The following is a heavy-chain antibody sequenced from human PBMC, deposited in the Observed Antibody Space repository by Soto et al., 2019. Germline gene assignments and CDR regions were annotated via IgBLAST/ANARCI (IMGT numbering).Heavy chain of an antibody. Sequence: QVHLVESGGGVVQPGTSLRLSCAASGFTFSRYGMNWVRQAPGKGLEWVAAISYDGSNAYYVDAVKGRITISRDNAKNTLFLQMSSLSAEDTAVYYCAKVGQAGGMDVCGKGTTVIVSS. V-gene: IGHV3-30*18. CDR2: ISYDGSNA. CDR1: GFTFSRYG. J-gene: IGHJ6*04. CDR3: AKVGQAGGMDV.